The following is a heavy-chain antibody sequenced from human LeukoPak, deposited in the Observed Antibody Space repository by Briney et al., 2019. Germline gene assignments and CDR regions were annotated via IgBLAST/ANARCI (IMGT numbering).Heavy chain of an antibody. J-gene: IGHJ4*02. CDR3: AKYLEVAGYID. D-gene: IGHD6-19*01. CDR1: GFTFDDYA. Sequence: PGGSLRLSCAASGFTFDDYAMHWVRQAPGKGLEWVSGISWNSGSIGYADSVKGRFTISRDNAKNSLYLQMNSLRAEDTALYYCAKYLEVAGYIDWGQGTLVTVSS. V-gene: IGHV3-9*01. CDR2: ISWNSGSI.